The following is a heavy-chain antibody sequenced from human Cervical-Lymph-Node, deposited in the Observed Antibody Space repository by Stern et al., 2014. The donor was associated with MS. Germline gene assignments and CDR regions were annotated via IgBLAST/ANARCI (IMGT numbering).Heavy chain of an antibody. J-gene: IGHJ3*01. CDR2: LFWSDDK. CDR3: AHRRPVCSGGSCYGRSFDV. CDR1: GFSLSDSGVG. Sequence: QVTLRESGPTLLKPTQTLTLTCTFSGFSLSDSGVGVAWIRQPPGKALECLALLFWSDDKRYSPSLKSRLTISKDTSKSQVVLTMTNMDPADTATYFCAHRRPVCSGGSCYGRSFDVWGQGTRVTVSS. D-gene: IGHD2-15*01. V-gene: IGHV2-5*01.